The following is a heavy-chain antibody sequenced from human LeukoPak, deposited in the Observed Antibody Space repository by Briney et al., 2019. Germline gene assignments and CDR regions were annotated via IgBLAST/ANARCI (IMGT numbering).Heavy chain of an antibody. V-gene: IGHV3-23*01. D-gene: IGHD2-2*01. Sequence: GGSLRLSCAASGYIFGNHAMSWLRQAPGKGLEWVSTISGSGGSTYYADSVKRRCTISRDNSKRTLYLQVNSQRADDAAVYYCAKEGGYCSSSSCSDYFDYWGQGSLVTVS. CDR1: GYIFGNHA. CDR3: AKEGGYCSSSSCSDYFDY. J-gene: IGHJ4*02. CDR2: ISGSGGST.